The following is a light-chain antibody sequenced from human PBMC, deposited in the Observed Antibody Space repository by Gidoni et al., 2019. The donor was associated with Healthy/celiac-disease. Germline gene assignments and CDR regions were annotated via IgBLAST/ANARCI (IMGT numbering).Light chain of an antibody. CDR2: EVS. CDR1: SSDVGGYNY. CDR3: SSYTSSSTLYV. V-gene: IGLV2-14*01. J-gene: IGLJ1*01. Sequence: QSALPQHASVSGSPGQSITISWTGTSSDVGGYNYVSWYQQHPGKAPKLMIYEVSNRPSGVPDRFSGAKSGNTASLTISGLQAEDEADYYCSSYTSSSTLYVFGPGTKVTVL.